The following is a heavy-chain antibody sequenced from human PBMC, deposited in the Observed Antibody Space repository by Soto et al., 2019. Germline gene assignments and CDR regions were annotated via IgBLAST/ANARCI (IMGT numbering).Heavy chain of an antibody. D-gene: IGHD3-9*01. CDR3: ATAYDMLNGFDP. V-gene: IGHV1-3*01. CDR2: INAGNGNT. Sequence: ASVKVSCKASGYTFTRYAMHWVRQAPGQRLEWMGWINAGNGNTKYSQKFQGRVTITRDTSASTAYMELSSLRSEDTAVYYCATAYDMLNGFDPGGQGTLVTVS. J-gene: IGHJ5*02. CDR1: GYTFTRYA.